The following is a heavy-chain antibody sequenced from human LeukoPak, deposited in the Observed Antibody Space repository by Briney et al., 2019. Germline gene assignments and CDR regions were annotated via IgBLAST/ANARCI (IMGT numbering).Heavy chain of an antibody. D-gene: IGHD3-9*01. CDR2: ISSSSSYI. Sequence: GGSLRLSCAASGFTFSSYSMNWVRQAPGKGLEWVSSISSSSSYIYYADSVKGRFTISRDNAKNSLYLQMNSLRAEDTAGYYCARFYDILAQFDYWGQGTLVTVSS. CDR1: GFTFSSYS. CDR3: ARFYDILAQFDY. V-gene: IGHV3-21*01. J-gene: IGHJ4*02.